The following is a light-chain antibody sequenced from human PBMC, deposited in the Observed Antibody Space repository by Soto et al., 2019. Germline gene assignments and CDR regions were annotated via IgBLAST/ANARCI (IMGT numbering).Light chain of an antibody. J-gene: IGKJ1*01. Sequence: DIQMTQSPSSLSASVGDRVTITCRASQSISSYLIWYQQKPGKAPRLLIYGASTLQSGVTSRFSGSGSGTDFTLTISSLQPEDFASYYCQQSYSTPRTFGQGTRWIS. V-gene: IGKV1-39*01. CDR3: QQSYSTPRT. CDR1: QSISSY. CDR2: GAS.